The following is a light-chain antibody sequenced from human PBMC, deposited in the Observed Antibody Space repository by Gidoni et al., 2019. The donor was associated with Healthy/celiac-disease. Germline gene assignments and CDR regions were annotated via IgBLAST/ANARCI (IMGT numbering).Light chain of an antibody. CDR2: DVS. CDR1: SIDVGGYNY. CDR3: CSYAGSYTLV. V-gene: IGLV2-11*01. Sequence: QSALTQPRPVSGSPGHSVTISCTGPSIDVGGYNYVSWYQQHPGTAPKLMIYDVSNRPSGVPDRFSGSKSGNTASLTISGLQAEDEADYYCCSYAGSYTLVFGGGTKLTVL. J-gene: IGLJ3*02.